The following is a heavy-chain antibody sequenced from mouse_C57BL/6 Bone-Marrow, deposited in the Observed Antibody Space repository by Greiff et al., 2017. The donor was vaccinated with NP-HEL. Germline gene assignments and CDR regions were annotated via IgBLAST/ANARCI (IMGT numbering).Heavy chain of an antibody. CDR2: ISYDGSN. J-gene: IGHJ2*01. CDR1: GYSITSGYY. D-gene: IGHD2-10*02. V-gene: IGHV3-6*01. Sequence: EVQLVESGPGLVKPSQSLSLTCSVTGYSITSGYYWNWLRRFPGNKLEWVGSISYDGSNNYRPSLKNRISITRDTSKNQFFLKLNSVTAEDTATYYCARAYGNYLDYWGQGTTLTVSS. CDR3: ARAYGNYLDY.